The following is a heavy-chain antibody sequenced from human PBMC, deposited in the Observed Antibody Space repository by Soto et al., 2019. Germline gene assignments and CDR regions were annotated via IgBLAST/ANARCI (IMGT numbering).Heavy chain of an antibody. Sequence: QVQLVQSGAEVKKPGASVKVSCKASGYTFISYGVTWVRQAPGQGLEWMGWICPYNGNTNYAQKVQGRVTMNTDTATSTAYMELRSLRSDDTAVYYCARASSSGWFDPWGQGTLVTVSS. V-gene: IGHV1-18*01. CDR1: GYTFISYG. CDR3: ARASSSGWFDP. D-gene: IGHD6-19*01. J-gene: IGHJ5*02. CDR2: ICPYNGNT.